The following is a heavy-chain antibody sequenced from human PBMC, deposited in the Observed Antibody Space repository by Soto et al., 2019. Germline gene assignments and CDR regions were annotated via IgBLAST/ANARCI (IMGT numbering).Heavy chain of an antibody. CDR1: GFTFSSYA. Sequence: PGGSLRLSCAASGFTFSSYAMHWVRQAPGKGLEWVAVISYDGSNKYYADSVKGRFTISRDNSKSTLYLQMNSLRAEDTAVYYCARIPSFLSGGHFDYWGQGTLVTVSS. CDR2: ISYDGSNK. D-gene: IGHD3-10*01. V-gene: IGHV3-30-3*01. CDR3: ARIPSFLSGGHFDY. J-gene: IGHJ4*02.